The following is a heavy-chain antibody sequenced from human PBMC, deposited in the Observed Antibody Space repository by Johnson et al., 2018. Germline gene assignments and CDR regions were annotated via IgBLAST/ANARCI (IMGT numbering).Heavy chain of an antibody. V-gene: IGHV3-9*01. CDR3: ARGSSGWNVL. J-gene: IGHJ4*02. D-gene: IGHD6-19*01. Sequence: VQLVESGGGLVQPGRSLRLSCAASGFTFDDYAMHWVRQAPGKGLEWVSGIYWNSGSIEYADSVKGRFTISRDNAKNSLYLQMNSLRTEDTAVYYCARGSSGWNVLWGQGTLVTVSS. CDR2: IYWNSGSI. CDR1: GFTFDDYA.